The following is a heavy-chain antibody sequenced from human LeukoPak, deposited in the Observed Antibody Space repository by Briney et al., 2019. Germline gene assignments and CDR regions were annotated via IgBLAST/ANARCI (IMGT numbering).Heavy chain of an antibody. J-gene: IGHJ4*02. CDR2: IYYSGST. CDR3: ARTEYYGSGSYYPPYYFDY. V-gene: IGHV4-39*07. D-gene: IGHD3-10*01. Sequence: RPLETLSLTCTVSGGSISSSSYYWGWIRQPPGKGLEWIGSIYYSGSTYYNPSLKSRVTISVDTSKNQFSLKLSSVTAADTAVYYCARTEYYGSGSYYPPYYFDYWGQGTLVTVSS. CDR1: GGSISSSSYY.